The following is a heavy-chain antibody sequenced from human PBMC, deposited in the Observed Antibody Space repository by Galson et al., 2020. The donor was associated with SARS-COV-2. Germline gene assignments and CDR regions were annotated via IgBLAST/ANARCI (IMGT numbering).Heavy chain of an antibody. CDR1: GYTFTSYY. D-gene: IGHD4-17*01. J-gene: IGHJ4*02. CDR2: ITPSGGDT. Sequence: APVKVPCKASGYTFTSYYIHWVRQAPGQGLEWKGIITPSGGDTTYAQKFQGRVTMTTDTSKSRVYMERSSLRYEHTAVYYCSRGSQGGSDYNYLLLWGQGTLVAVSS. CDR3: SRGSQGGSDYNYLLL. V-gene: IGHV1-46*01.